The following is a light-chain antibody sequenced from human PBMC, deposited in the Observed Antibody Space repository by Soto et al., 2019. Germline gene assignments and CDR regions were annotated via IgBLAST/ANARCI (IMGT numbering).Light chain of an antibody. J-gene: IGKJ1*01. CDR2: AAS. Sequence: DIQMTQSPSSLSASVGDRVTITCRASQIISSYLNWYQQKPGKAPKLLIYAASSLHSGVPSRFSGSGSGTDFTLTIVNLQPEDFATYYCQHYNSSPWTFGQGTKVEIK. CDR1: QIISSY. CDR3: QHYNSSPWT. V-gene: IGKV1-39*01.